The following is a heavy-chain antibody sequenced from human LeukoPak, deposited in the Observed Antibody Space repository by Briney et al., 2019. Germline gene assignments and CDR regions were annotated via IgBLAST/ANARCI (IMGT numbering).Heavy chain of an antibody. CDR3: AREVASGSYLPNYYYYYMDV. Sequence: SETLSLTCTVSGGSISSYYWSWIRQPAGKGLEWIGRIYTSGSTNYNPSLKSRVTMSVDTSKNQFSLKLSSVTAADTAVYYCAREVASGSYLPNYYYYYMDVWGKGTTVPISS. J-gene: IGHJ6*03. V-gene: IGHV4-4*07. D-gene: IGHD3-10*01. CDR1: GGSISSYY. CDR2: IYTSGST.